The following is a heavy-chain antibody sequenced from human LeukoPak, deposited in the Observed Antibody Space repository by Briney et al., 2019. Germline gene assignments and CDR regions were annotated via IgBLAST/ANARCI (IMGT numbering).Heavy chain of an antibody. CDR3: ARQEYYDFWSGPNWFDP. Sequence: SETLSLTCSVSAGSMSSYYWSWIRQPAGKGLEWIGRIHASGSTNYNPSLMSRVTMSLDTSENQFSLKLSSVTAADTAVYYCARQEYYDFWSGPNWFDPWGQGTLVTVSS. V-gene: IGHV4-4*07. J-gene: IGHJ5*02. CDR1: AGSMSSYY. D-gene: IGHD3-3*01. CDR2: IHASGST.